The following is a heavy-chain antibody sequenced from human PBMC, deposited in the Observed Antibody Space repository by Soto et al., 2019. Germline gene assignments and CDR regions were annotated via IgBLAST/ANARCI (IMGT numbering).Heavy chain of an antibody. Sequence: QVHHVQSGAEVKKPGASVKVSCRTSGYTFTNNVIHWVRQAPGQRLEWIGWVNAGNDNTKWSREFQGRLTLTKDTSATTAYMELSSLTPEDTAIYFCAREVPYGYSRFDYWGQGTLVTVSS. V-gene: IGHV1-3*01. J-gene: IGHJ4*02. CDR3: AREVPYGYSRFDY. CDR1: GYTFTNNV. D-gene: IGHD5-18*01. CDR2: VNAGNDNT.